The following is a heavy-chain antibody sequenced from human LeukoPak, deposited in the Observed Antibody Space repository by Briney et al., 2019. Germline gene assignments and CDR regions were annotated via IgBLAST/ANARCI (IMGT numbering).Heavy chain of an antibody. J-gene: IGHJ4*02. CDR3: ARDSPKRAWGYSSSWFFDY. V-gene: IGHV1-18*01. CDR1: GYTFTSYG. Sequence: ASVKVSCKASGYTFTSYGISWVRQAPGQGLEWMGWISAYNGNTNYAQKLQGRVTMTTDTSTSTAYMELRSLRSDDTAVYCCARDSPKRAWGYSSSWFFDYWGQGTLVTVSS. D-gene: IGHD6-13*01. CDR2: ISAYNGNT.